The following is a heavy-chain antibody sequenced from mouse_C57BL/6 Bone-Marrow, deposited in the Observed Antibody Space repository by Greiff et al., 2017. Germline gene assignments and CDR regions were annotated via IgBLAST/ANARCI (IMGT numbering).Heavy chain of an antibody. Sequence: QVQLQQSGPDLVKPGASVKLSCKASGYTFTSYDINWVMQRPGQGLEWIGWIVPRDGSTKYNEKFKGKATLTVDTSSSTAYMELHSLTSEDSAVYVSAREEVDGSSGDWYIDVWGKGTTVTVAS. D-gene: IGHD1-1*01. V-gene: IGHV1-85*01. CDR3: AREEVDGSSGDWYIDV. CDR1: GYTFTSYD. CDR2: IVPRDGST. J-gene: IGHJ1*03.